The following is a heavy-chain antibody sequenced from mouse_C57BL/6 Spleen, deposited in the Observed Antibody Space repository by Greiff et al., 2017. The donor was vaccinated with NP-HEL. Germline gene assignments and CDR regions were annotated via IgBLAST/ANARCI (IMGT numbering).Heavy chain of an antibody. CDR2: INPGRGGT. D-gene: IGHD3-3*01. CDR1: GYAFTNYL. CDR3: ARGDPGGYFDV. J-gene: IGHJ1*03. Sequence: QVQLQQSGAELVRPGTSVKVSCKASGYAFTNYLIEWVKQRPGQGLEWIGVINPGRGGTNYNEKFKGKATLTADKSSSTAYMQRSSLTSEDSAVYFCARGDPGGYFDVWGTGTTVTVSS. V-gene: IGHV1-54*01.